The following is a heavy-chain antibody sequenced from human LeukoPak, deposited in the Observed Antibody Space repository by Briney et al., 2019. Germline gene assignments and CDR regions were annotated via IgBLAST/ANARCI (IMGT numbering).Heavy chain of an antibody. J-gene: IGHJ4*02. CDR1: GFTFSNYV. D-gene: IGHD6-25*01. CDR3: ARRTAATYHFDY. CDR2: INPSGGTT. Sequence: PGGSLRLSCAASGFTFSNYVMTWVRQAPGKGLEWVSIINPSGGTTYYADSVKGRFTISRDSSKNTLYLQMNSLRAEDTAVYYCARRTAATYHFDYWGQGTLVTVSS. V-gene: IGHV3-23*01.